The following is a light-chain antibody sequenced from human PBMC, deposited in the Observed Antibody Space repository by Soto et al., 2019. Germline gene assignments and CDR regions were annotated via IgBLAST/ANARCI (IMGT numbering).Light chain of an antibody. CDR3: QHYDNYPL. CDR1: QDISNY. Sequence: DIQMTQSPSSLSASVGDRVTITCQASQDISNYLNWYQQKPGKAPKLLIYDASNLQTGVPSRFSGSGSGKDFTFTISSLQPEDIATYYCQHYDNYPLFGQGTKLEIK. V-gene: IGKV1-33*01. J-gene: IGKJ2*01. CDR2: DAS.